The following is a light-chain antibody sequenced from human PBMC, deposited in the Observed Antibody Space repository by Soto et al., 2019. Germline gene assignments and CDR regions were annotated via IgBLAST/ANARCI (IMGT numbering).Light chain of an antibody. J-gene: IGKJ1*01. CDR3: QHYNSYSEA. CDR2: KAS. V-gene: IGKV1-5*03. CDR1: QGIRND. Sequence: IQMTPSPSSLSASVGDRVTINCRASQGIRNDLGWYQQKPGKAPKLLIYKASTLKSGVPSRFSGSGSGTEFTLTISSLQPDDFATYYCQHYNSYSEAFGQGTKVDIK.